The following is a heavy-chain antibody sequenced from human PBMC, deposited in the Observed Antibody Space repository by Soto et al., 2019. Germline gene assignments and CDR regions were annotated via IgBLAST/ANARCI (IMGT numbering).Heavy chain of an antibody. V-gene: IGHV3-9*01. CDR3: ASRRGYDILTGYYPYFDY. CDR1: GFTFDDYA. Sequence: GGSLRLSCAASGFTFDDYAMHWVRQAPWKGLEWVSGIRWNSGSIGYADSVKGRFTISRDNAKKSLYLQMNSLRAEDTALYYCASRRGYDILTGYYPYFDYWGQGT. D-gene: IGHD3-9*01. J-gene: IGHJ4*02. CDR2: IRWNSGSI.